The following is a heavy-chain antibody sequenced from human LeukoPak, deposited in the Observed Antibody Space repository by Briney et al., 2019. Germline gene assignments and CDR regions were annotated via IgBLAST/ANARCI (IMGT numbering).Heavy chain of an antibody. CDR3: ARRGFGGWGAFDI. D-gene: IGHD3-10*01. V-gene: IGHV3-23*01. Sequence: PGGSLRLSCAASGFSFSSYAMSWVRQAPGKGLQWVSTISGSGDKTFYADSVKGRFTISSDNSKSTLYLQMNSLRGEDTAIYYCARRGFGGWGAFDIWGQGTMVPVSS. CDR2: ISGSGDKT. J-gene: IGHJ3*02. CDR1: GFSFSSYA.